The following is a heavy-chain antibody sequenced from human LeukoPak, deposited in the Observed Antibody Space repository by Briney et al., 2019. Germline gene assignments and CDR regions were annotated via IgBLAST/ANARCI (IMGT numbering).Heavy chain of an antibody. CDR2: ISTSSSYI. CDR3: ARDVVVVVASDSNFNY. V-gene: IGHV3-21*01. CDR1: GFTFANYA. J-gene: IGHJ4*02. D-gene: IGHD2-15*01. Sequence: GGSLRLSCAASGFTFANYAMNWVRQAPGKGLEWVSSISTSSSYIYYADSVKGRFTISRDNARNSLYLQMNSLRAEDTAMYYCARDVVVVVASDSNFNYWGQGTLVTVSS.